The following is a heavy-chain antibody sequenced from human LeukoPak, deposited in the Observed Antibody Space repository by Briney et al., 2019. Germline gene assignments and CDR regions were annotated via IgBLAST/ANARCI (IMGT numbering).Heavy chain of an antibody. V-gene: IGHV3-7*01. CDR2: IKGDESKK. CDR1: GFTFSGYR. J-gene: IGHJ3*01. CDR3: ARDSNPRGGYDAFDF. Sequence: GGSLRLSCAATGFTFSGYRMTWVRQAPGKGLEWVANIKGDESKKYYVDSVKGRFTISRDNAKNSLYLQMNSLRAEDTAVYYCARDSNPRGGYDAFDFWGQGTLVTVSS. D-gene: IGHD3-10*01.